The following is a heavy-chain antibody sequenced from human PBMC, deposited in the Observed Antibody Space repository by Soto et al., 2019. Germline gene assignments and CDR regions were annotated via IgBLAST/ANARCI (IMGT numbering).Heavy chain of an antibody. CDR3: ARSFYDFWSGLSSTPPRLEY. V-gene: IGHV1-18*04. D-gene: IGHD3-3*01. CDR2: ISAYNGNT. CDR1: GYTFTSYG. Sequence: QVQLVQSGAEVKKPGASVKVSCKASGYTFTSYGISWVRQAPGQGLEWMGWISAYNGNTNYAQKLQGRVTMTTDTSTSTAYMELRSLRSDDTAVYYCARSFYDFWSGLSSTPPRLEYCGQGTLVTVSS. J-gene: IGHJ4*02.